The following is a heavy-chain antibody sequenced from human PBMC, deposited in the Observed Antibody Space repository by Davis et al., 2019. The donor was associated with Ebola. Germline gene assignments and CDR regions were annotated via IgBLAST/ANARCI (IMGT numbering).Heavy chain of an antibody. V-gene: IGHV1-58*01. CDR1: GFTFTSSA. CDR3: AAAATVAYDAFDI. CDR2: IVVGSGNT. Sequence: SVKVSCKASGFTFTSSAVQWVRQARGQRLEWIGWIVVGSGNTNYAQKFQERVTITRDMSTSTAYMELSSLRSEDTAVYYCAAAATVAYDAFDIWGQGTMVTVSS. D-gene: IGHD4-23*01. J-gene: IGHJ3*02.